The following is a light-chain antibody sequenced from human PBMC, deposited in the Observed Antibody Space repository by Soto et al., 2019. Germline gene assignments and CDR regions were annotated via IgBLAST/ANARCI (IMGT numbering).Light chain of an antibody. V-gene: IGKV1-39*01. CDR1: QSVRTY. CDR2: AAS. J-gene: IGKJ1*01. CDR3: QPSYSTPWT. Sequence: DIQMTQSPSSLSASVGDRVTITCRASQSVRTYLNWYQQKPGKAPKLLIFAASSLESGVPARCCGSGYGTDFKSNSSSRKAEDLASYYCQPSYSTPWTFGQGTKV.